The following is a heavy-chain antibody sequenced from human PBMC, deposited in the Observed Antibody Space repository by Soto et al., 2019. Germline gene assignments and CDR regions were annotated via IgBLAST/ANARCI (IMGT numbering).Heavy chain of an antibody. D-gene: IGHD1-7*01. V-gene: IGHV4-4*07. Sequence: QVQVKESGPGLVKPSETLSLTCTVSGGSITDYSWSWIRQSAGKGLEWLGRISINGNSHYHPSLRSRVTMSIETSKNQFSLNLRSVTAADTAVYYCARASGDNWTYEVEWGQGTLVTVSS. CDR2: ISINGNS. CDR1: GGSITDYS. J-gene: IGHJ4*02. CDR3: ARASGDNWTYEVE.